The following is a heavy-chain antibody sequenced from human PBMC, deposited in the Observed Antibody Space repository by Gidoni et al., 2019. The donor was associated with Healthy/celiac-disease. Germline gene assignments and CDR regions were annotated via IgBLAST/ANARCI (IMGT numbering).Heavy chain of an antibody. CDR2: IRSKAYGGTT. D-gene: IGHD4-17*01. V-gene: IGHV3-49*03. J-gene: IGHJ2*01. CDR1: GFTSGDYA. CDR3: TRWNDGESAPNWYFDL. Sequence: EVQLVASGGGLVQPGRSLRLSCTASGFTSGDYAMSWFRQAPGKGLEWVGFIRSKAYGGTTEYAASVKGRFTISRDDSKSIAYLQMNSLKTEDTAVYYCTRWNDGESAPNWYFDLWGRGTLVTVSS.